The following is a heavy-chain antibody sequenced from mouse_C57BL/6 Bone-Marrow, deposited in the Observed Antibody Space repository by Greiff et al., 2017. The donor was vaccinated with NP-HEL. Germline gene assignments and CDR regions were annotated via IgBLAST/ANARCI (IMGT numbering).Heavy chain of an antibody. CDR2: IDPSDSYT. J-gene: IGHJ4*01. Sequence: QVQLKQPGAELVKPGASVKLSCKASGYTFISYWMQWVKQRPGQGLEWIGEIDPSDSYTNYNQKFKGKATLTVDTSSSTAYMQLSSLTSEDSAVYYCARSDVGAMDYWGQGTSVTVSS. CDR3: ARSDVGAMDY. V-gene: IGHV1-50*01. CDR1: GYTFISYW.